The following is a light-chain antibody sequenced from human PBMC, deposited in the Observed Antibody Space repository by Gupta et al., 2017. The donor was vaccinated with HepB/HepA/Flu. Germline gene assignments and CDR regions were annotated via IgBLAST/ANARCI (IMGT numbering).Light chain of an antibody. V-gene: IGLV4-69*01. CDR1: SGHSSYA. CDR3: QTWGTGIHGG. J-gene: IGLJ3*02. Sequence: QLVLTQSPSASASLGASVKLTCTLSSGHSSYAIAWHQQQPEKGPRYLMKLNSDGSHSKGDGIPDRVSGSSSGDERYLTISSLQSEDEADYYCQTWGTGIHGGLGGGTQMTVL. CDR2: LNSDGSH.